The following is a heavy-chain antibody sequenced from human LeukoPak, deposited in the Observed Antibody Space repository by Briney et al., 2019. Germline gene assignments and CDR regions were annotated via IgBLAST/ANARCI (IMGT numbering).Heavy chain of an antibody. CDR3: ARVPPKFDFSDNKLNYFDL. D-gene: IGHD3-9*01. J-gene: IGHJ4*02. V-gene: IGHV3-21*01. Sequence: GRSLRLSCAASGFGLSTYSMNWVRQAPGKGPVGVASISSSRMYIHYADSMKGRFSISRDNANNSLFLQMNSLRAEDTAVYYCARVPPKFDFSDNKLNYFDLWGQGTLVTVSS. CDR1: GFGLSTYS. CDR2: ISSSRMYI.